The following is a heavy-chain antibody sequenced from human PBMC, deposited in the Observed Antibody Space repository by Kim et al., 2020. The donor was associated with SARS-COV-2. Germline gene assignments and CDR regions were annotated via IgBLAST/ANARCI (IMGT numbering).Heavy chain of an antibody. CDR1: GFTFDDYA. V-gene: IGHV3-9*01. CDR3: AKDIGSGSYYTLFDY. CDR2: ISWNSGSI. J-gene: IGHJ4*02. D-gene: IGHD1-26*01. Sequence: GGSLRLSCAASGFTFDDYAMHWVRQAPGKGLEWVSGISWNSGSIGYADSVKGRFTISRDNAKNSLYLQMNSLRAEDTALYYCAKDIGSGSYYTLFDYWGRGTRVTVSS.